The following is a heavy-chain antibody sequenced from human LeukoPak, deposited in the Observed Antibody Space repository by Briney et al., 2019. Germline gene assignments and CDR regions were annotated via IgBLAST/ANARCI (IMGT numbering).Heavy chain of an antibody. Sequence: SETLSLTCTVSGGSISSYYWSWIRQPAGKGLEWIGRIYTSGSTNYNPSLKSRVTVSVDTSKNQFSLKLSSVTAADTAVYYCARLRRSSSAFRYYYYYMDVWGKGTTVSVSS. V-gene: IGHV4-4*07. CDR3: ARLRRSSSAFRYYYYYMDV. D-gene: IGHD6-6*01. CDR1: GGSISSYY. J-gene: IGHJ6*03. CDR2: IYTSGST.